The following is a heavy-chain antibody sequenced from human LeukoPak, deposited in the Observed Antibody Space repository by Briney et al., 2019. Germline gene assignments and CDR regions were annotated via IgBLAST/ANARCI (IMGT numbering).Heavy chain of an antibody. CDR2: IYYSGST. Sequence: PXETLSLTCTVSGGSISSGGYYWSWIRQHPGKGLEWLGYIYYSGSTYYNPSLKSRVTISVDTSKNQFSLKLSSVTAADTAVYYCARDHYDSSGFDYWGQGTLVTVSS. CDR1: GGSISSGGYY. CDR3: ARDHYDSSGFDY. J-gene: IGHJ4*02. V-gene: IGHV4-31*03. D-gene: IGHD3-22*01.